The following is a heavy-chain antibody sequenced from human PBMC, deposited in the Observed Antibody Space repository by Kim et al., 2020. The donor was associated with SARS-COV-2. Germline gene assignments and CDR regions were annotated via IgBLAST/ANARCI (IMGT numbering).Heavy chain of an antibody. V-gene: IGHV1-18*01. CDR1: GYTFTSYG. CDR3: AREGVVVIATNGGYYYYYMDV. CDR2: ISAYNGNT. J-gene: IGHJ6*03. D-gene: IGHD2-21*01. Sequence: ASVKVSCKASGYTFTSYGISWVRQAPGQGLEWMGWISAYNGNTNYAQKLQGRVTMTTDTSTSTAYMELRSLRSDDTAVYYCAREGVVVIATNGGYYYYYMDVWGKGTTVTVSS.